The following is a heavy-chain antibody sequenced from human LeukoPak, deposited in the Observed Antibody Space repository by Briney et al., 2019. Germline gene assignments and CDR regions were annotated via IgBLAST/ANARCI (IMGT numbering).Heavy chain of an antibody. Sequence: SETLSLTCAVSGYSISSGYYWGWIRQPPGKGLEWIGAIYRSGNTYYNPSLKSRVTISVDTSKNQFSLKLGSVTAADTAAYYCARFSDGYSLGGYYFDYWGQGTLVTVSS. CDR1: GYSISSGYY. J-gene: IGHJ4*02. CDR2: IYRSGNT. V-gene: IGHV4-38-2*01. CDR3: ARFSDGYSLGGYYFDY. D-gene: IGHD5-24*01.